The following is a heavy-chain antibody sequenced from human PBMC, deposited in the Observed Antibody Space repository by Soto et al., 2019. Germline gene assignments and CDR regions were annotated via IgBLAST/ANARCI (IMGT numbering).Heavy chain of an antibody. Sequence: SVKVSCKASGGTFSSYAISWVRQAPGQGLDWMGGIIPILGTANYAQKFQGRVTITADESTSTAYMELSSLRSEDTAVYYCARTRDGSCCSSPACWLDPGGQGAVVTVSS. D-gene: IGHD2-15*01. J-gene: IGHJ5*02. V-gene: IGHV1-69*13. CDR2: IIPILGTA. CDR1: GGTFSSYA. CDR3: ARTRDGSCCSSPACWLDP.